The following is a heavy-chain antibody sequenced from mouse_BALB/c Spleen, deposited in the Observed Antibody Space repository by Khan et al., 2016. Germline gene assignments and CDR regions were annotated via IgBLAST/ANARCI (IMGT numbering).Heavy chain of an antibody. D-gene: IGHD1-1*01. CDR3: ARTTVSYAMDY. CDR1: GFSLTSYG. V-gene: IGHV2-9*02. J-gene: IGHJ4*01. Sequence: QVQLKESGPGLVAPSQSLSITCTVSGFSLTSYGVHWVRQPPGKGLEWLGVIWTGGSTNYNSALMSRLSISKDNSKSQVLLKMNSLQTDDTAMYXCARTTVSYAMDYWGQGTSVTVSS. CDR2: IWTGGST.